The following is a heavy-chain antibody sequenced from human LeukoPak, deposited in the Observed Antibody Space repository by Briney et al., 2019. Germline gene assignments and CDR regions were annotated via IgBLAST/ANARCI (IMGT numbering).Heavy chain of an antibody. CDR2: IYTSGST. CDR1: GGSISGGSYY. V-gene: IGHV4-61*02. Sequence: PSQTLSLTCTVSGGSISGGSYYWSWIRQPAGKGLEWIGRIYTSGSTNYNPSLKSRVTISVDTSKTQFSLKLTSVTAADTAVYYCARDPITRHSSGYQYNWFDPWGQGTLVTVSS. D-gene: IGHD3-22*01. CDR3: ARDPITRHSSGYQYNWFDP. J-gene: IGHJ5*02.